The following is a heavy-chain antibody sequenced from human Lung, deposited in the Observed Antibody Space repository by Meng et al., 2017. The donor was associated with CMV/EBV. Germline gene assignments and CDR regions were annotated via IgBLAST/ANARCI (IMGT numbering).Heavy chain of an antibody. CDR2: ISGSGGST. CDR1: GFTFSSYA. CDR3: AKDDSCGWYSDY. V-gene: IGHV3-23*01. Sequence: GESLKISCAASGFTFSSYAMSWVRQAPGKGLEWVSAISGSGGSTYYADSVKGRFTISRDNSKNTLYLQMNSLRAEDTAVYYCAKDDSCGWYSDYWGQETLVTVSS. D-gene: IGHD6-19*01. J-gene: IGHJ4*02.